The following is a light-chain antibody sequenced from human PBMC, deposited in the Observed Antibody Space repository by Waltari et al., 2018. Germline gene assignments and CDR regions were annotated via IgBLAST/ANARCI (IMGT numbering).Light chain of an antibody. CDR1: SLRQYY. CDR2: GKN. CDR3: NSRDSSGQVV. J-gene: IGLJ2*01. Sequence: SSELTQDPAVSVALGQTVRITCQGYSLRQYYASWYQLKPGQAPVLFIYGKNNRPSGIPDRFSGSSSGNTASLTITVAQAEDEADYYCNSRDSSGQVVFGGGTKLTVL. V-gene: IGLV3-19*01.